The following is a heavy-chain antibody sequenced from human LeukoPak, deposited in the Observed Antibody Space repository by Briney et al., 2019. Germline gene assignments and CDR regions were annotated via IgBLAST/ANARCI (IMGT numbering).Heavy chain of an antibody. Sequence: GGSLRLSCAVSGFTFSSSWMHWVRQAPGKGLVWVSHIKTDGSTTAYADSVKGRFTISRDNAKNTLYLQMNSLRAEDTGVYYCARDMNGLTWGQGTLVTVSS. V-gene: IGHV3-74*01. CDR2: IKTDGSTT. CDR1: GFTFSSSW. CDR3: ARDMNGLT. D-gene: IGHD1-1*01. J-gene: IGHJ5*02.